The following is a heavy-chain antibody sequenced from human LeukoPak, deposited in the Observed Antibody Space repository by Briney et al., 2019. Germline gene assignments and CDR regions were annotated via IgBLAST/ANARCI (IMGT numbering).Heavy chain of an antibody. J-gene: IGHJ4*02. Sequence: ASVKVSCKASGYTFTSYGISWVRQAPGQGLEWMGWISAYNGNTNYAQKFQGRVTMTRDMSTSTVYMELSSLRSEDTAVYYCARDCSGGSCYFALDYWGQGTLVTVSS. CDR2: ISAYNGNT. V-gene: IGHV1-18*01. CDR3: ARDCSGGSCYFALDY. CDR1: GYTFTSYG. D-gene: IGHD2-15*01.